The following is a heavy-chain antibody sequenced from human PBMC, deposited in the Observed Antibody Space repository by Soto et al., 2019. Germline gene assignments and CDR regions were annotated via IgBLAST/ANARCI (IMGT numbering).Heavy chain of an antibody. V-gene: IGHV3-30-3*01. J-gene: IGHJ4*02. CDR3: AREGSYYYDSSGYWNV. D-gene: IGHD3-22*01. Sequence: QVQLVESGGGVVQPGRSLRLSCAASGFTFSSYAMHWVRQAPGKGLEWVAVISYDGSNKYYADSVKGRFTISRDNSKNTLYLKMNSLRAEDTAVYYCAREGSYYYDSSGYWNVWGQGTLVTVSS. CDR1: GFTFSSYA. CDR2: ISYDGSNK.